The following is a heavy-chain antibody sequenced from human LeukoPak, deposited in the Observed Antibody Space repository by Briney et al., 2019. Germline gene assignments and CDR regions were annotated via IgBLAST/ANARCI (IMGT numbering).Heavy chain of an antibody. CDR1: GFTFSSYS. V-gene: IGHV3-21*01. CDR2: ISSSSSYI. J-gene: IGHJ5*02. CDR3: AREPQGPYNWFDP. Sequence: GGSLRLSCAASGFTFSSYSMNWVRQAPGKGLEWVSSISSSSSYIYYADSVKGRFTISRDNAKNSLYLQMNSLRAEDTAVYYCAREPQGPYNWFDPWGQGTLVTVSS.